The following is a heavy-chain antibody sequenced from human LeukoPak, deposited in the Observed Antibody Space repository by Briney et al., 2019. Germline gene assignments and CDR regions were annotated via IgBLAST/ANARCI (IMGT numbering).Heavy chain of an antibody. CDR3: ARDDVLTPFDP. Sequence: ASVKVSCKASGYTFTSYAISWVRQATGQGLEWMGWMTPNDGKTGCAQKFQGRVTMTGDTSESTAYMELSSLTSDDTAVYYCARDDVLTPFDPWGQGTLVIVSS. CDR2: MTPNDGKT. D-gene: IGHD3-9*01. V-gene: IGHV1-8*01. J-gene: IGHJ5*02. CDR1: GYTFTSYA.